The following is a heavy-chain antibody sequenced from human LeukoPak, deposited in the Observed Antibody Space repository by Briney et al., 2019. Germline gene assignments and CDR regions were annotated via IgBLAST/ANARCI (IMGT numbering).Heavy chain of an antibody. CDR1: GFTFSSYC. CDR3: ARCFDI. V-gene: IGHV3-7*05. CDR2: IQGGSDK. Sequence: QPGGSLRLSCVASGFTFSSYCMSWVRQAPGKGLEWVANIQGGSDKYYVDSVKGRFTISRDNAKNSLYLQMNSLRAEDTAVYYCARCFDIWGQGTMVTVSS. J-gene: IGHJ3*02.